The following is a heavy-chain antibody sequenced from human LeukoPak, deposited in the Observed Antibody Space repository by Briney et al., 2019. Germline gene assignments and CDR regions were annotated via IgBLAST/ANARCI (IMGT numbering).Heavy chain of an antibody. CDR2: ISWTGDKV. V-gene: IGHV3-9*01. Sequence: GGSLRLSCVTSGFTFGDFVMHWVRQAPGKGLECVSTISWTGDKVAYAGSVKGRFTVSRDNAKNSLFLQMNSLRTDDTALYYCIKDAPNGSIDYWGQGTLVTVSS. CDR1: GFTFGDFV. J-gene: IGHJ4*02. CDR3: IKDAPNGSIDY. D-gene: IGHD2-8*01.